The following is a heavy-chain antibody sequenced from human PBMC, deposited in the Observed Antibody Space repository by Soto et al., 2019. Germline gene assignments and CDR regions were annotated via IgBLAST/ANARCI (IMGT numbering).Heavy chain of an antibody. J-gene: IGHJ6*02. V-gene: IGHV3-23*01. D-gene: IGHD6-6*01. CDR3: AKTKKSFGSASEFYAMDV. CDR2: ISGSGGST. CDR1: GFTFSSYA. Sequence: GGSLRLSCAASGFTFSSYAMSWVRQAPGKGLEWVSAISGSGGSTYYADSVKGRFTISRDISKNTLYLQMNSLRDEDTATYYCAKTKKSFGSASEFYAMDVWGQGTTVTVSS.